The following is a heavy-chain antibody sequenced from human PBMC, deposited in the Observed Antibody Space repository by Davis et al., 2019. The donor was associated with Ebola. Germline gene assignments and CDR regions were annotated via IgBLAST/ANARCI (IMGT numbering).Heavy chain of an antibody. Sequence: MPSETLSLTCTVSGVSISSYYWSWIRQPPGKGLEWIGYIYYSGCTNYNPSLKSRVTISVDTSKNQFSLKLSSVTAADTAVYYCALSGSYYPHGMDVWGLGTTVTVSS. CDR2: IYYSGCT. CDR1: GVSISSYY. CDR3: ALSGSYYPHGMDV. V-gene: IGHV4-59*01. D-gene: IGHD1-26*01. J-gene: IGHJ6*02.